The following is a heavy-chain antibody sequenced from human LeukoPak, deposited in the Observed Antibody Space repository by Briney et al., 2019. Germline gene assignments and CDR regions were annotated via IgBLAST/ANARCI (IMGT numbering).Heavy chain of an antibody. J-gene: IGHJ6*02. D-gene: IGHD4-17*01. Sequence: SETLSLTCTVSGGSISSSSYSWGWIRQPPGKGLEWIGSIYYSGSTYYNPSLKSRVTISVDTSKNQFSLKLSSVTAADTAVYYCASTVTYYYYYGMDVWGQGTTVTVSS. CDR2: IYYSGST. CDR1: GGSISSSSYS. CDR3: ASTVTYYYYYGMDV. V-gene: IGHV4-39*01.